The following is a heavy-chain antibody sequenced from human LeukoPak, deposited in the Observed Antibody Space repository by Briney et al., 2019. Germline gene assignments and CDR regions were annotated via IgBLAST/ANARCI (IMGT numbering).Heavy chain of an antibody. CDR3: ARKASYYYGVDV. Sequence: SETLSLTCAVYGGSFSDYYWSWIRQPPGKGREWIGEINHSGSTNYNPSLKSPVTISVDTSKNQFSLKLSSVTAADTAVYYCARKASYYYGVDVWGQGTTVTVSS. J-gene: IGHJ6*02. CDR1: GGSFSDYY. V-gene: IGHV4-34*01. CDR2: INHSGST.